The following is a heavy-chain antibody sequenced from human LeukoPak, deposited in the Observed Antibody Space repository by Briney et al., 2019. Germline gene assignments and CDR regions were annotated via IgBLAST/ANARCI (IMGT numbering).Heavy chain of an antibody. J-gene: IGHJ4*02. V-gene: IGHV4-39*07. CDR1: GGSISSSSYY. CDR3: ARGPIYFSITMVRGVSYYFDY. Sequence: SETLSLTCTVSGGSISSSSYYWGWIRQPPGKGLEWIGEINHSGSTNYNPSLKSRVTISVDTSKNQFSLKLSSVTAADTAVYYCARGPIYFSITMVRGVSYYFDYWGQGTLVTVSS. D-gene: IGHD3-10*01. CDR2: INHSGST.